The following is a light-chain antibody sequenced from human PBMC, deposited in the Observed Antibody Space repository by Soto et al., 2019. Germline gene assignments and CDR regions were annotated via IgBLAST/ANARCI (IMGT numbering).Light chain of an antibody. CDR2: GAS. CDR3: QQYNDWRYT. Sequence: EIVMTQSPATLSVSPGERATLSCRASQSISSSLAWYPLNPGQAPRLLIYGASTRATGIPARFSGSGSGTECTLTISSLQSEDFAVYYCQQYNDWRYTFGQGTKLEIK. V-gene: IGKV3-15*01. J-gene: IGKJ2*01. CDR1: QSISSS.